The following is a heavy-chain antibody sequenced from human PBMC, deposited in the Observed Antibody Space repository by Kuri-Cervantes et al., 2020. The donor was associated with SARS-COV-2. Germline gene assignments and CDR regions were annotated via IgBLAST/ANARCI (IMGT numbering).Heavy chain of an antibody. CDR1: GGTFISNA. V-gene: IGHV1-69*05. D-gene: IGHD1-26*01. J-gene: IGHJ6*03. Sequence: AVKVSSSASGGTFISNAISWVRQAPGEGLEWMGRIIPIYGTANYAQKFQGRVTMIRDTSTSTVYMELSSLRSEDTAVYYCAREGMVGVDHQVRMRYYYMDVWGKGTTVTVSS. CDR2: IIPIYGTA. CDR3: AREGMVGVDHQVRMRYYYMDV.